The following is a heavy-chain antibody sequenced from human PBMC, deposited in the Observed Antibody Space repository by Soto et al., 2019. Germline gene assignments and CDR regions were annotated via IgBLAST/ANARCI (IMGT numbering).Heavy chain of an antibody. CDR2: ISGSGGST. Sequence: GGSLRLSCAASGFTFSSYAMSWVRQAPGKGLEWVSAISGSGGSTYYADSVKGRFTISRDNSKNTLYLQMNSLRAEDTAVYYCAKAPERITMIVVAPGWGQGTLVTVPQ. J-gene: IGHJ4*02. V-gene: IGHV3-23*01. CDR3: AKAPERITMIVVAPG. CDR1: GFTFSSYA. D-gene: IGHD3-22*01.